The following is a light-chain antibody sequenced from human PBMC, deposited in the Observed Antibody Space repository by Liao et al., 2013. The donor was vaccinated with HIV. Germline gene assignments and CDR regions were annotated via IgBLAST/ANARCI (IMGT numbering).Light chain of an antibody. J-gene: IGLJ2*01. V-gene: IGLV3-25*03. CDR3: QSIDNIHNVV. Sequence: SSVLTQPPSVSVAPGKTARITCGGNNIGVQSVHWYQQKPGQAPVLLIYKDSERPSGIPERFSGSTSGRTVTLTISGVRAEDEADYYCQSIDNIHNVVFGGGTKLTVL. CDR1: NIGVQS. CDR2: KDS.